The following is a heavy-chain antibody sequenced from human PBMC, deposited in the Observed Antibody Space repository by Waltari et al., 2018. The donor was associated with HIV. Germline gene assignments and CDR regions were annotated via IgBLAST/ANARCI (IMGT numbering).Heavy chain of an antibody. CDR3: ARGPTPGGSYRYLDHNWFDP. Sequence: QVQLQESGPGLVKPSGTLSLTCAVSGVSISSRNWWSCVRQSPGKGLEWIGEMSQSGDSNYNPSLESRVTISIDESENQLSLKVTSVTAADTAIYYCARGPTPGGSYRYLDHNWFDPWGQGTLVTVSS. J-gene: IGHJ5*02. CDR2: MSQSGDS. CDR1: GVSISSRNW. D-gene: IGHD1-26*01. V-gene: IGHV4-4*02.